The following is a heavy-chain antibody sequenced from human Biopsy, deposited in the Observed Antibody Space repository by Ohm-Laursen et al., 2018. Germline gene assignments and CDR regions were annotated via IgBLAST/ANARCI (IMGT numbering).Heavy chain of an antibody. V-gene: IGHV3-66*01. CDR1: GFTFSSYG. CDR2: IYAGATT. J-gene: IGHJ4*02. Sequence: SLRLSCAASGFTFSSYGMHWVRLAPEKGLEWVSVIYAGATTYYPDSVKGRFTISRDNSRNTVYLQMDSLRGEDTAVYFCARGSGSGFYFDQWGQGTLVTVSS. D-gene: IGHD2-15*01. CDR3: ARGSGSGFYFDQ.